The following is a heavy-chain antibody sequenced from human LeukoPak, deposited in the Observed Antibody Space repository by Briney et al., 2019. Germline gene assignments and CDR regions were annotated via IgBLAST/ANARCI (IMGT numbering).Heavy chain of an antibody. D-gene: IGHD3-22*01. CDR2: INPNSGGT. CDR1: GYTFTGYY. J-gene: IGHJ5*02. Sequence: ASVTVSCKASGYTFTGYYMHWVRQAPGQGLEWMGWINPNSGGTNYAQKFQGRVTMTRDTSISTAYMELSRLRSDDTAVYYCARDYYDSSGYYSENWFDPWGQGTLVTVSS. CDR3: ARDYYDSSGYYSENWFDP. V-gene: IGHV1-2*02.